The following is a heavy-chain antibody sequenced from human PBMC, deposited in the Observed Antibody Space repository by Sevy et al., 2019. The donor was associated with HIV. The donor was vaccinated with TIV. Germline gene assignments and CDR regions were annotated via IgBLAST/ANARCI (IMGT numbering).Heavy chain of an antibody. Sequence: GGSLRLSCEASGFTFSSYEMNWVRQAPGKGLEWVSYISSSGTTIKYADSVKGRFTISRDNAKNSLYMQMNSLRAEDTAVYYCARVDANSHKGFDPWGQGTLVTVSS. V-gene: IGHV3-48*03. D-gene: IGHD1-1*01. CDR3: ARVDANSHKGFDP. CDR1: GFTFSSYE. CDR2: ISSSGTTI. J-gene: IGHJ5*02.